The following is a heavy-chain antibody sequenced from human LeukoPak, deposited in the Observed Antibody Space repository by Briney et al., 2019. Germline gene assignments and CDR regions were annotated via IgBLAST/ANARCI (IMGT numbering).Heavy chain of an antibody. D-gene: IGHD1-26*01. CDR2: IYHIGST. CDR3: ARNGGSYSFDY. CDR1: GGSISSGDYY. J-gene: IGHJ4*02. Sequence: SETLSLTCTVSGGSISSGDYYWSWIRQSPGKGLEWIGYIYHIGSTNYNPSLKSRVTISIDTPKNQFSLKLTSVTAADTAVYYCARNGGSYSFDYWGQGTLVTVSS. V-gene: IGHV4-61*08.